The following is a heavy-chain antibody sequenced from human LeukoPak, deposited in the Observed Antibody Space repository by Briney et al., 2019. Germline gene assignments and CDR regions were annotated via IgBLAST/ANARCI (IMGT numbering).Heavy chain of an antibody. CDR2: IYYSGST. D-gene: IGHD3-9*01. J-gene: IGHJ4*02. Sequence: PSETLSLTCTVSGGSISSYYWSWIRQPPGKGLEWIGYIYYSGSTNYNPSLKSRVTISVDTSKNQFSLKLSSVTAADTAVYYCARRGDILTGYYREFDYWGQGTLVTVSS. V-gene: IGHV4-59*08. CDR1: GGSISSYY. CDR3: ARRGDILTGYYREFDY.